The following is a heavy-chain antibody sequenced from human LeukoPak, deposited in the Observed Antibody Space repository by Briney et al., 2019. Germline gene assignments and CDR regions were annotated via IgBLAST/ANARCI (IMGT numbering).Heavy chain of an antibody. CDR1: GGSFSGYY. Sequence: ETLXXTXAVYGGSFSGYYWGWIRQPPGKGLEWIGSIYYSGSTYYNPSLKSRVTISVDTSKNQFSLKLSSVNAADTAVYYWXXXYGSXGYXNGXYYYYMDVWGKGTTVTISS. CDR2: IYYSGST. V-gene: IGHV4-39*01. J-gene: IGHJ6*03. CDR3: XXXYGSXGYXNGXYYYYMDV. D-gene: IGHD3-10*01.